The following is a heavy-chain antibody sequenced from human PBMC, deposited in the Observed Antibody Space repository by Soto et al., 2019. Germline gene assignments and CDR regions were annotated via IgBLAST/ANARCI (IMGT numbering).Heavy chain of an antibody. V-gene: IGHV3-73*01. Sequence: GGSLRLSCAASGFTFSGSAMHWVRQASGKGLEWVGRIRSKANSYATAYAASVKGRFTISRDDSKNTAYLQMNSLKTEDTAVYYCTRRAESGGRGAAFIVATIFDYWGQGTLVTVSS. CDR2: IRSKANSYAT. CDR1: GFTFSGSA. D-gene: IGHD5-12*01. J-gene: IGHJ4*02. CDR3: TRRAESGGRGAAFIVATIFDY.